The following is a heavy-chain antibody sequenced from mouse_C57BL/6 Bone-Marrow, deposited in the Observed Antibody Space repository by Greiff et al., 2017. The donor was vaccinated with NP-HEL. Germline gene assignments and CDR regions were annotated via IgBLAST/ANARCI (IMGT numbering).Heavy chain of an antibody. V-gene: IGHV7-1*01. CDR2: SRNKANDYTT. Sequence: EVHLVESGGGLVQSGRSLRLSCATSGFTFSDFYMEWVRQAPGKGLEWIAASRNKANDYTTEYSASVKGRFIVSRDTSQSILYLQMNALRAEDTAIYYCARELLYAMDYWGQGTSVTVSS. J-gene: IGHJ4*01. CDR3: ARELLYAMDY. CDR1: GFTFSDFY.